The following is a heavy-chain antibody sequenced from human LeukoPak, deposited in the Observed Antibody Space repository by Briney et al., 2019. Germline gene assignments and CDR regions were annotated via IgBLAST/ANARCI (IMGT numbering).Heavy chain of an antibody. D-gene: IGHD2-21*01. Sequence: SSETLSLTCTVSGGSISTYYWSWVRQPPGMGLEWIGYINYSGRTNANSSLKSRVAISVDTSKNQFSLRLSSVTAADTAVYYCARYAFSYDNGDFIDAFDIWGRGTMVTVSS. V-gene: IGHV4-59*01. J-gene: IGHJ3*02. CDR1: GGSISTYY. CDR3: ARYAFSYDNGDFIDAFDI. CDR2: INYSGRT.